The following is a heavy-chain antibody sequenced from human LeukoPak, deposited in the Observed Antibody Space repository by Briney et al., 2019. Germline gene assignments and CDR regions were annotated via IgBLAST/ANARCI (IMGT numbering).Heavy chain of an antibody. D-gene: IGHD3-9*01. J-gene: IGHJ4*02. CDR1: GFTFRSYA. CDR3: AKAMTSSTYYFDS. CDR2: ISLNDGST. V-gene: IGHV3-23*01. Sequence: PGGSLRLSCTASGFTFRSYAMNWVRHAPGRGLEWVLVISLNDGSTYYADSVRDRFTISRDNSKNTLFLQMNGLRAEDTAIYYCAKAMTSSTYYFDSWGQGTLVTVSS.